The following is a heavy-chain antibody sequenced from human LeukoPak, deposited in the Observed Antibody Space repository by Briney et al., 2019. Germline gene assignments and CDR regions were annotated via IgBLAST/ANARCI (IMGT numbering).Heavy chain of an antibody. V-gene: IGHV3-7*01. CDR3: ARVKWLLPDY. CDR2: IKQDGSEK. Sequence: PGESLRLSCAASGFTFTTYWMSWVRQPPGKGLEWVANIKQDGSEKYYVDSVKGRFTISRDNAKNSLYLQMNSLRAEDTAVYYCARVKWLLPDYWGQGTLVTVSS. CDR1: GFTFTTYW. J-gene: IGHJ4*02. D-gene: IGHD3-22*01.